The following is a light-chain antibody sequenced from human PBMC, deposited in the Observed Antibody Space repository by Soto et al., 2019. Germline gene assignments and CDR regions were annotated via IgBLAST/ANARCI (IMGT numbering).Light chain of an antibody. Sequence: SGLTQPASVSRSPGQSITISCTGTACDVDGYTYVSWYQQHPGKAPKLMIHAVSNRPSGISSRFSGSKSGNTASLTISGLQSEDEADYFCSSDTSRTTYVFGTGTKVTVL. CDR2: AVS. CDR1: ACDVDGYTY. CDR3: SSDTSRTTYV. J-gene: IGLJ1*01. V-gene: IGLV2-14*01.